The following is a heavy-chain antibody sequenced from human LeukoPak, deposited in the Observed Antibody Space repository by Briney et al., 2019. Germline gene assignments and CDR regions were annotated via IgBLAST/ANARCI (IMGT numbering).Heavy chain of an antibody. D-gene: IGHD3-3*01. J-gene: IGHJ4*02. Sequence: SVKVSCKASGGTFSNYAISWVRQAPGQGVEWMGGIIPLFGTANYAQRFQGRVTINGDESTSTAYMALSSLRSEDTAIYYCARARIPFAVVIPWDYWGQGTLVTVSS. CDR2: IIPLFGTA. CDR1: GGTFSNYA. V-gene: IGHV1-69*01. CDR3: ARARIPFAVVIPWDY.